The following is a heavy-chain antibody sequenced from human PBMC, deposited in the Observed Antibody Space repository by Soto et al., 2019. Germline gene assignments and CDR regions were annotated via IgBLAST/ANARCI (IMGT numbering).Heavy chain of an antibody. CDR2: INHSGST. V-gene: IGHV4-34*01. CDR3: ARGRIGFFVLPNIRSGAFDI. D-gene: IGHD3-10*01. Sequence: SETLSLTCAVYGGSFSGYYWSWIRQPPGKGLEWIGEINHSGSTNYNPSLKSRVTISVDTSKNQFSLKLSSVTAADTAVYYCARGRIGFFVLPNIRSGAFDIWGQGTMVTVSS. J-gene: IGHJ3*02. CDR1: GGSFSGYY.